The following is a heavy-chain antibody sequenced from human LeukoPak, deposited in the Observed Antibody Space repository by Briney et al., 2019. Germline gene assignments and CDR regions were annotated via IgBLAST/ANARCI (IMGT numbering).Heavy chain of an antibody. CDR2: VNHGGTT. Sequence: NASETLSLTCAVYGESFSDYYWSWIRQPPGRGLEWIGEVNHGGTTNYNPSLKSRVIISADTSKNQFSLKLNSVTAADTAVYYCARATWTNFYFDYWGQGALVTVSS. D-gene: IGHD3/OR15-3a*01. V-gene: IGHV4-34*01. CDR1: GESFSDYY. CDR3: ARATWTNFYFDY. J-gene: IGHJ4*02.